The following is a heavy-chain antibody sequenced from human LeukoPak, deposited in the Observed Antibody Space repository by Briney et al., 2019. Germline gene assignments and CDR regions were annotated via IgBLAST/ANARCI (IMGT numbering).Heavy chain of an antibody. D-gene: IGHD3-22*01. CDR3: ARVIYTSSGYYSDAFDI. Sequence: KPGGSLRLSCAASGFTFSSYSMNWVRQAPGRGLEWVSSISSSSSYIYYADSLKGRFTISRDNAKNSLYLQMNSLRAEDTAVYYCARVIYTSSGYYSDAFDIWGQGTMVTVSS. J-gene: IGHJ3*02. CDR1: GFTFSSYS. CDR2: ISSSSSYI. V-gene: IGHV3-21*01.